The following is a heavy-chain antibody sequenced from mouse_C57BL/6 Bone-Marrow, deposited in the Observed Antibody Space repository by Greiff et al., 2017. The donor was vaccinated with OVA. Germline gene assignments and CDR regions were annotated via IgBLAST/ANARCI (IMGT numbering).Heavy chain of an antibody. Sequence: VQLQQSGPELVKPGASVKISCKASGYSFTGYYMNWVKQSPEKSLEWIGEINPSTGGTTYNQKFKAKATLTVDKSSSTAYMQLKSLTSEDSAVYYCARRLGRVYYFDYWGQGTTLTVSS. CDR1: GYSFTGYY. CDR3: ARRLGRVYYFDY. V-gene: IGHV1-42*01. D-gene: IGHD4-1*01. CDR2: INPSTGGT. J-gene: IGHJ2*01.